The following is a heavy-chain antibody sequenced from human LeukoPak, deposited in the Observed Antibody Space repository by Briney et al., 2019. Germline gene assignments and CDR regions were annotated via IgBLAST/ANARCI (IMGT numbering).Heavy chain of an antibody. CDR1: GFTFSSYG. V-gene: IGHV3-30*18. D-gene: IGHD5-18*01. CDR2: ISYDGSDK. CDR3: AKRGYSYGFDY. J-gene: IGHJ4*02. Sequence: GGSLRLSCAASGFTFSSYGMHWVRQAPGKGLEWVAVISYDGSDKYYADSVKGRFTISRDNSKNTLYLQVNSLRAEDTAVYYCAKRGYSYGFDYWGQGTLVTVSS.